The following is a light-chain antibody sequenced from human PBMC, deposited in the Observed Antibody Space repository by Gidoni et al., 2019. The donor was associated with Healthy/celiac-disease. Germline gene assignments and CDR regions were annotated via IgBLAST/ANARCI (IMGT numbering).Light chain of an antibody. V-gene: IGKV1-39*01. Sequence: DIQMTQSPSSLSASVGDRVTITCRASQSISSYLNWYQQKPGKAPKRLSYAAASLQSGVPSRFSGSGSGTDFTLTISSLQPEDFATYYCQQSYSIPPRTFGQGTKVEIK. CDR3: QQSYSIPPRT. CDR2: AAA. CDR1: QSISSY. J-gene: IGKJ1*01.